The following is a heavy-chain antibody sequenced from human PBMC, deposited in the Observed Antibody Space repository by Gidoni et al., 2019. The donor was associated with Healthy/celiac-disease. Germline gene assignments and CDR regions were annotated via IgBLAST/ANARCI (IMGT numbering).Heavy chain of an antibody. Sequence: QVQLQQWGAGLLKPSETLSLTCAVYGGSFSGYYWSWIRQPPGKGLEWIGEINHSGSTNYNPSLKSRVTISVDTSKNQFSLKLSSVTAADTAVYYCASRPKQQLVQSSWFDPWGQGTLVTVSS. CDR1: GGSFSGYY. J-gene: IGHJ5*02. V-gene: IGHV4-34*01. CDR2: INHSGST. D-gene: IGHD6-13*01. CDR3: ASRPKQQLVQSSWFDP.